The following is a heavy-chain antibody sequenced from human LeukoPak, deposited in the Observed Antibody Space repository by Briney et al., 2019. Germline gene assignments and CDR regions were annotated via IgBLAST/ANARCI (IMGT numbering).Heavy chain of an antibody. V-gene: IGHV1-8*01. CDR2: MNPNSGNT. D-gene: IGHD3-22*01. CDR3: ARERSGYRALRRWNFQH. J-gene: IGHJ1*01. CDR1: GYTFTSYD. Sequence: ASVKVSCKASGYTFTSYDINWVRQATGQGLEWMGWMNPNSGNTGYAQRFQGRVTMTRNTSISTAYMELSSLRSEDTAVYYCARERSGYRALRRWNFQHWGQGTLVTVSS.